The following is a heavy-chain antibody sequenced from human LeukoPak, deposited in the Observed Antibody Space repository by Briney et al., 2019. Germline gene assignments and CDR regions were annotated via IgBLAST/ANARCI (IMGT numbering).Heavy chain of an antibody. V-gene: IGHV3-7*01. CDR3: ARDAALPRGLYYFDY. CDR2: IKQDGSEK. D-gene: IGHD3-10*01. CDR1: GFTFSSYW. J-gene: IGHJ4*02. Sequence: GGSLRLSCAASGFTFSSYWMSWVRQAPGKGLEWVANIKQDGSEKYYVDSVKGRFTISRDNAKNSLYLQMNSLRAEDTAVYYCARDAALPRGLYYFDYWGQGTLVTVSS.